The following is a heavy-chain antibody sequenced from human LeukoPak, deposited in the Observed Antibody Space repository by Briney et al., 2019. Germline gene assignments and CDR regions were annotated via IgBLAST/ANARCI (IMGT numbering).Heavy chain of an antibody. J-gene: IGHJ4*02. Sequence: GSSVKVSCKASGGTFSSYTISWVRQAPGQGLEWMGRIIPILGIANYAQKFQGRVKITADKATSTAYMELSSLRSEDTAVYYCARNYYDSSGYYSLFDYWGQGTLVTVSS. CDR3: ARNYYDSSGYYSLFDY. V-gene: IGHV1-69*02. CDR2: IIPILGIA. D-gene: IGHD3-22*01. CDR1: GGTFSSYT.